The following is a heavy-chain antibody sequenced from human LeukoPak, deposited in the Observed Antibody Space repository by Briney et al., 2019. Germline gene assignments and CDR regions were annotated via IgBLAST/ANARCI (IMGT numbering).Heavy chain of an antibody. Sequence: QPGGSLRLSCAASGFTFSSYAMSWVRQAPGKGLEWVSATSGSGGSTYYADSVKGRFTISRDNSKNTLYLQMNSLRAEDTAVYYCAKDRGYSGYAWAFDYWGQGTMVTVSS. V-gene: IGHV3-23*01. CDR2: TSGSGGST. D-gene: IGHD5-12*01. J-gene: IGHJ4*02. CDR3: AKDRGYSGYAWAFDY. CDR1: GFTFSSYA.